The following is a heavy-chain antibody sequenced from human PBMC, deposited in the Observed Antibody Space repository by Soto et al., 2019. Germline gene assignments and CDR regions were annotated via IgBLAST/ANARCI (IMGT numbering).Heavy chain of an antibody. CDR2: IYYSGST. CDR3: ARGRGYSYGLDP. CDR1: GGSISSGGYY. Sequence: SETLSLTCTVSGGSISSGGYYWSWIRQHPGKGLEWIGYIYYSGSTYYNPSLKSRVTISVDTSRNQFSLKLSSVTAADTDVYYCARGRGYSYGLDPWGQGTLVTVSS. V-gene: IGHV4-31*03. J-gene: IGHJ5*02. D-gene: IGHD5-18*01.